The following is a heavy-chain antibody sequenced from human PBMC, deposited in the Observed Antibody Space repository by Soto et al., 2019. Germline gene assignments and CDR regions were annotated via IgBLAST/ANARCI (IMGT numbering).Heavy chain of an antibody. J-gene: IGHJ5*02. D-gene: IGHD3-22*01. CDR3: ARRVEYYYDSSGYYNWFDP. Sequence: PSETLSLTCAVYGGSFSGYYWSWIRQPPGKGLEWIGEINHSGSTNYNPSLKSRVTISVDTSKNQFSLKLSSVTAADTAVYYCARRVEYYYDSSGYYNWFDPWGQGTLVTVSS. CDR2: INHSGST. CDR1: GGSFSGYY. V-gene: IGHV4-34*01.